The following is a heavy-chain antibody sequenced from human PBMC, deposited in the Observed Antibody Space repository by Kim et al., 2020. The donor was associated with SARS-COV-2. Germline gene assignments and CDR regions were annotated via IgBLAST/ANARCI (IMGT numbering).Heavy chain of an antibody. J-gene: IGHJ4*02. CDR2: ISYDGSNK. D-gene: IGHD5-12*01. CDR3: AKDGRGYSGYASRWSEFDY. Sequence: GGSLRLSCAASGFTFSSYGMHWVRQAPGKGLEWVAVISYDGSNKYYADSVKGRFTISRDNSKNTLYLQMNSLRAEDTAVYYCAKDGRGYSGYASRWSEFDYWGQGTLVTVSS. CDR1: GFTFSSYG. V-gene: IGHV3-30*18.